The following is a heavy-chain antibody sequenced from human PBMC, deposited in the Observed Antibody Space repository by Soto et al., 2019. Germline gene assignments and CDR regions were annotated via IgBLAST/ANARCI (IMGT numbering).Heavy chain of an antibody. V-gene: IGHV1-69*06. Sequence: SVNVYFTASGGTFSSYAISWVRQAPGQGLEWMGGIIPIFGTANYAQKFQGRVTITADKSTSTAYMELSSLRSEDTAVYYCARVGRPPNVYFDYWGQGTLVTVSS. CDR2: IIPIFGTA. J-gene: IGHJ4*02. CDR1: GGTFSSYA. CDR3: ARVGRPPNVYFDY. D-gene: IGHD6-6*01.